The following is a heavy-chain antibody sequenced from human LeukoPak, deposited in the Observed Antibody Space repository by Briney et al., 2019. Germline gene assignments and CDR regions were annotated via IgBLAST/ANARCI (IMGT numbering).Heavy chain of an antibody. CDR3: ARHYYDSSGYYYVTVSYYFDY. D-gene: IGHD3-22*01. J-gene: IGHJ4*02. CDR2: ISSSGSTI. V-gene: IGHV3-11*01. CDR1: GFTVSSNY. Sequence: GGSLRLSCAASGFTVSSNYMSWVRQAPGKGLEWVSYISSSGSTIYYADSVKGRFTISRDNAKNSPYLQMNSLRAEDTAVYYCARHYYDSSGYYYVTVSYYFDYWGQGTLVTVSS.